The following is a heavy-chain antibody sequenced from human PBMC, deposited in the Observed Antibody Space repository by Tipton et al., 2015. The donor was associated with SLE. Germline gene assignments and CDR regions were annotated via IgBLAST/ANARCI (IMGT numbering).Heavy chain of an antibody. CDR3: ARETIDTVTTGWYFDL. CDR1: GFTFSNYG. J-gene: IGHJ2*01. CDR2: IWSDGSNE. D-gene: IGHD5-12*01. V-gene: IGHV3-33*01. Sequence: SLRLSCAASGFTFSNYGMHWVRQAPGRGLEWVAIIWSDGSNEYYADSVKGRFTISRDNYKNTLYLQINSLRAEDTAVYYCARETIDTVTTGWYFDLWGRGTLVTVSS.